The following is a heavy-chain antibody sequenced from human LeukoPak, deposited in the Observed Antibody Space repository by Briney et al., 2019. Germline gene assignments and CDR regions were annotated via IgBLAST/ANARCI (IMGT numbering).Heavy chain of an antibody. CDR3: ARDNWNYGSSMDV. J-gene: IGHJ6*02. V-gene: IGHV4-59*02. CDR2: IYYSGST. D-gene: IGHD1-7*01. Sequence: SDTLSLTCTVSGGSVSSYYWSWIRQPPGKGLEWIGYIYYSGSTNYNPSLKSRVTISVDTSKNQFSLKLSSVTAADTAVYHCARDNWNYGSSMDVWGQGTTVTVSS. CDR1: GGSVSSYY.